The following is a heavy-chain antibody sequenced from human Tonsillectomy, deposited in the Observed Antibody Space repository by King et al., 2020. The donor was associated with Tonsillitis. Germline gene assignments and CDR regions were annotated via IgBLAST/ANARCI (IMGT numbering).Heavy chain of an antibody. V-gene: IGHV3-30*01. CDR2: ISYDGSNQ. CDR3: ATARDLSWTYSSDD. J-gene: IGHJ4*02. D-gene: IGHD6-13*01. CDR1: GFTFSSYT. Sequence: VQLVESGGGVVQPGRSLRLSCAASGFTFSSYTFHWARQAPGKGLEGGAVISYDGSNQYYSDSVKGRFTISRDNSKNTLSLQMTSLRAEDTAVYYCATARDLSWTYSSDDWGQGTLVTVAS.